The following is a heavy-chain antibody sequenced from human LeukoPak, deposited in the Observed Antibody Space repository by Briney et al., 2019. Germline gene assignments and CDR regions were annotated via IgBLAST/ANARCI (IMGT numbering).Heavy chain of an antibody. Sequence: SETLSLTCTVSGGSISPHYWSWIRQPAGKGLEWIGRVYTSGTTNYNPSLKSRVTMSVDASKNQFSLKLTSVTAADTAVYFCARVRFGPGGELFDYWGQGTLVTVSS. V-gene: IGHV4-4*07. CDR1: GGSISPHY. J-gene: IGHJ4*02. CDR2: VYTSGTT. D-gene: IGHD3-3*01. CDR3: ARVRFGPGGELFDY.